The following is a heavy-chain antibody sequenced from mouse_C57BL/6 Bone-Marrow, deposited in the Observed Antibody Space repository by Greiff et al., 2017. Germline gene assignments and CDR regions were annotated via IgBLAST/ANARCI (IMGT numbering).Heavy chain of an antibody. CDR1: GFNIKDYY. D-gene: IGHD1-1*02. CDR3: ARDLLWGCFDY. V-gene: IGHV14-2*01. Sequence: EVKLQESGAELVKPGASVKLSCTASGFNIKDYYMHWVKQRTEQGLEWIGRIDPEDGETKYAPKFQGKATITADTSSNTAYLQLSSLTSEDTAVYYCARDLLWGCFDYWGQGTTLTVSS. CDR2: IDPEDGET. J-gene: IGHJ2*01.